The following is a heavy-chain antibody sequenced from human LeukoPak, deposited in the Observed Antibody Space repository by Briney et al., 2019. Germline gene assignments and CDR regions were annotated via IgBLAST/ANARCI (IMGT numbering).Heavy chain of an antibody. D-gene: IGHD4-23*01. J-gene: IGHJ6*03. V-gene: IGHV4-59*01. CDR1: GGSISSYY. CDR2: IYYSGST. Sequence: PSETLSLTCTVSGGSISSYYWSWIRQPPGKGLEWIGYIYYSGSTNYNPSLKSRVTISVDTSKNQFSLKLSSVTAADTAVYYCARDPGVIPVHYMDVWGKGTTVIVSS. CDR3: ARDPGVIPVHYMDV.